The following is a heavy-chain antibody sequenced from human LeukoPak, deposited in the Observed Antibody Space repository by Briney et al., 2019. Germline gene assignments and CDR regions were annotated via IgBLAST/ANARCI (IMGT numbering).Heavy chain of an antibody. J-gene: IGHJ4*02. V-gene: IGHV7-4-1*02. CDR2: INTNTGNP. CDR1: NYTFTNYP. D-gene: IGHD2/OR15-2a*01. Sequence: ASVKVSCKASNYTFTNYPISWVRQAPGQGLELMGWINTNTGNPTYAQGFTGRFVFSLDTSVSTAYLQISSLKAEDTAVYYCARDNAGNIDYWGQGTLVTVSS. CDR3: ARDNAGNIDY.